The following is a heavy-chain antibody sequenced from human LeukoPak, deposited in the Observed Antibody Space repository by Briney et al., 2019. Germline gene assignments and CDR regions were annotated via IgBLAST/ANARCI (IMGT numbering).Heavy chain of an antibody. V-gene: IGHV3-66*01. J-gene: IGHJ4*02. D-gene: IGHD3-22*01. CDR1: GFTFSSYT. CDR2: IYSGGST. Sequence: GGSLRLSCAASGFTFSSYTMNWVRRAPGKGLEWVSVIYSGGSTYYADSVKGRFTISRDNSKNTLYLQMNSLRAEDTAVYYCAKGNDSSRYDYWGQGTLVTVSS. CDR3: AKGNDSSRYDY.